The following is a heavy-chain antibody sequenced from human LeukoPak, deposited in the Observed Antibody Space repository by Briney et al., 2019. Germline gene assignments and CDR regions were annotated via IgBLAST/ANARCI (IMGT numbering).Heavy chain of an antibody. V-gene: IGHV4-61*01. Sequence: SETLSLTCTVSGGSISSRSYCWSWIRQPPGKGLEWIGNIYYSGSANYNPSLKSRVIISVDTSKNQFSLKLSPVTAADTAVYYCARVGVDYSGNIIKYFFDYWGQGTLVTVSS. D-gene: IGHD4-23*01. J-gene: IGHJ4*02. CDR3: ARVGVDYSGNIIKYFFDY. CDR2: IYYSGSA. CDR1: GGSISSRSYC.